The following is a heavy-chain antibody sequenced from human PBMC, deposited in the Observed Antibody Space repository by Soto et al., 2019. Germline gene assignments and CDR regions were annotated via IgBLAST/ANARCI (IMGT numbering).Heavy chain of an antibody. Sequence: QVQLVQSGADVKKPGASVKVSCKASGYTFSDYGVSWVRQAPGQGLEWMGWISSKNGNTNFAQKVRGRVTMTTDTSTSTVYMELRSLRPDDTAVYYCAREPPETPPDYWGQGTLVTVSS. CDR1: GYTFSDYG. CDR3: AREPPETPPDY. CDR2: ISSKNGNT. J-gene: IGHJ4*02. V-gene: IGHV1-18*01.